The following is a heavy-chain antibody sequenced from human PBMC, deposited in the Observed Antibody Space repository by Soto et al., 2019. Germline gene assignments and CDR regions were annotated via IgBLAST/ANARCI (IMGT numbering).Heavy chain of an antibody. V-gene: IGHV3-30*18. Sequence: PGGSLRLSCAASGFTFSSYGMHWVRQAPGKGLEWVAVISYDGSNKYYADSVKGRFTISRDNSKNTLYLQMNSLRAEDTAVYYCAKEGGYSYGYGYYYGMDVWGQGTTVTVSS. CDR1: GFTFSSYG. J-gene: IGHJ6*02. CDR2: ISYDGSNK. D-gene: IGHD5-18*01. CDR3: AKEGGYSYGYGYYYGMDV.